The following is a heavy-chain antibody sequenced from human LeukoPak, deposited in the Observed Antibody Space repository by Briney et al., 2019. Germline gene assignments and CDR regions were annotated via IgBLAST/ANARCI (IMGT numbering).Heavy chain of an antibody. CDR2: ISYDGSNK. Sequence: GGSLRLSCAASGFTFSSYAMHWVRQAPGKGLEWVAAISYDGSNKYYADSVKGRFTISRDNSKNTLYLQMNSLRAEDTAVYYCAREHDSSGYHYYYYYYGMDVWGQGTTVTVSS. J-gene: IGHJ6*02. CDR1: GFTFSSYA. CDR3: AREHDSSGYHYYYYYYGMDV. V-gene: IGHV3-30-3*01. D-gene: IGHD3-22*01.